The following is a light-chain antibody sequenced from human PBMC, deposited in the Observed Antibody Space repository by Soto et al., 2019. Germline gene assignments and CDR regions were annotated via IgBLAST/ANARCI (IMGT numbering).Light chain of an antibody. V-gene: IGKV1-5*03. CDR1: QTINTW. CDR2: KAS. Sequence: DIQMTQSPSTLSASVGDRVTITCRASQTINTWLVWYQQKPGKAPKLLIYKASSLESGVPSRFSGSGSGTEFTLTISSLQPDDFATYFCQQYNTYLYTFGQGTKLEI. CDR3: QQYNTYLYT. J-gene: IGKJ2*01.